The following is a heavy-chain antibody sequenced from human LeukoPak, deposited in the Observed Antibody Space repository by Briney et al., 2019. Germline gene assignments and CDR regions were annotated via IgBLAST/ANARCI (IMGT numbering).Heavy chain of an antibody. V-gene: IGHV3-23*01. J-gene: IGHJ6*02. Sequence: GGSLRLSCAASGFTFSSYALSWVRQAPGKGLEWVSVISGSGGSTCYADSVKGRFTISRDNSKNTLYLQVNSLRAEDTAIYFCAKVYCTGSTCYRRGMDAWGQGTTVTVSS. CDR1: GFTFSSYA. CDR3: AKVYCTGSTCYRRGMDA. CDR2: ISGSGGST. D-gene: IGHD2-15*01.